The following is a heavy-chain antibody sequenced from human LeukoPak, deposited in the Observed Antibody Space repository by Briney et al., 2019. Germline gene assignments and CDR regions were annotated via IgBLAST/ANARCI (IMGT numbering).Heavy chain of an antibody. CDR1: GVTFSNYA. D-gene: IGHD5-18*01. Sequence: PGGSLRLSCAASGVTFSNYAMSWARQAPGKGLEWVSGIGGSGDSTYYADSVKGRFTISRDNSKNTLYLQMNSLRAEDTAVYYCANSLGIRQFDYWGQGTLVTVSS. J-gene: IGHJ4*02. CDR2: IGGSGDST. V-gene: IGHV3-23*01. CDR3: ANSLGIRQFDY.